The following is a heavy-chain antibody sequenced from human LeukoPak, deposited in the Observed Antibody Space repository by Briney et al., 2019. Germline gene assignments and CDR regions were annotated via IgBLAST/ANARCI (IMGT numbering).Heavy chain of an antibody. CDR3: ARDSLSSDALDI. CDR1: GGSISSGGYY. J-gene: IGHJ3*02. CDR2: IYHSGST. D-gene: IGHD6-6*01. V-gene: IGHV4-30-2*01. Sequence: SETLSLTCTVSGGSISSGGYYWSWIRQPPGKGLEWIGYIYHSGSTYYNPSLKSRVTISVDRSKNQFSLKLSSVTAADTAVYYCARDSLSSDALDIWGQGTMVTVSS.